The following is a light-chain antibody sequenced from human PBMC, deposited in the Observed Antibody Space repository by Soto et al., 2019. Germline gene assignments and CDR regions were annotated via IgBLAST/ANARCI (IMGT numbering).Light chain of an antibody. CDR2: EVS. CDR1: SSDVGSYNL. J-gene: IGLJ3*02. CDR3: SSFTSTRSWV. Sequence: QSALTQPASVSGSPGQSITISCTGTSSDVGSYNLVSWYQQHPGKAPKLMIYEVSNRPSGVSNRFSASKSGSTASLTISGLQADDEAEYYCSSFTSTRSWVFGGGTKLTVL. V-gene: IGLV2-14*02.